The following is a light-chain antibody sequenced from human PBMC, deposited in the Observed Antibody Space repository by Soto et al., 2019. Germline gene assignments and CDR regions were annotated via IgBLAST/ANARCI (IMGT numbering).Light chain of an antibody. Sequence: DIQMTQSPSTLSASVGDRVTITCRASQSIGTWLAWYQQQPGEAPKLLIFDASSLESGVPSSFSGSGSGTEFTLTISSLQPDDFATYYCQQYNSYSTFGQGTKLQIK. CDR1: QSIGTW. CDR3: QQYNSYST. V-gene: IGKV1-5*01. CDR2: DAS. J-gene: IGKJ2*01.